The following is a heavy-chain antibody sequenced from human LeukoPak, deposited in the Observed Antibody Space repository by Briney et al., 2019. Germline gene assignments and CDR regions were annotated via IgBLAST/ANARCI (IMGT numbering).Heavy chain of an antibody. D-gene: IGHD3-10*01. CDR2: INPSGGST. CDR3: ARDRAMIRGLIPLDY. V-gene: IGHV1-46*01. J-gene: IGHJ4*02. CDR1: GYTFTTYY. Sequence: ASMKVSCKASGYTFTTYYMHWVRQAPGQGLEWMGIINPSGGSTRYAQKFQGRVTLTCDTSTSTVYMELSSLTSDDTAVYFCARDRAMIRGLIPLDYWGQGTQVTVSS.